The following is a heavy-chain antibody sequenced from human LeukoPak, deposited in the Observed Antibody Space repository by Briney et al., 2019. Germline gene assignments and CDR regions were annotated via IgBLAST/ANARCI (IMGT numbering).Heavy chain of an antibody. CDR2: ISYDGREK. V-gene: IGHV3-30*18. CDR3: AKSFAVTTHSYYGIDV. Sequence: GGSLRLSCAASGFTFSAYGMHWARHAPGKGLEWVAIISYDGREKYYADSVKGRFTISRNSSISTVHLQMNSLGLEDTAVYYCAKSFAVTTHSYYGIDVWGQGTTVTVSS. J-gene: IGHJ6*02. D-gene: IGHD4-17*01. CDR1: GFTFSAYG.